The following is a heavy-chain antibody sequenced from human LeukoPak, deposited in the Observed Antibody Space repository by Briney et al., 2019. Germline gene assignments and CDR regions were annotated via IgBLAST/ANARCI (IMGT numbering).Heavy chain of an antibody. V-gene: IGHV3-23*01. CDR2: ISGSGGNT. CDR3: AKSRSGNYYRSLGD. D-gene: IGHD3-10*01. Sequence: GGSLRLSCAASGFTFSSYAMSWVRQAPGKGLEWVSVISGSGGNTYYADSVKGQFTISRDNSKNTLYLQMNSLRVEDTAVYYCAKSRSGNYYRSLGDWGQGTLVTVSS. CDR1: GFTFSSYA. J-gene: IGHJ4*02.